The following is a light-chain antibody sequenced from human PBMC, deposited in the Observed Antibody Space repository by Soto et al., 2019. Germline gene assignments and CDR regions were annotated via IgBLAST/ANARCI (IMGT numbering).Light chain of an antibody. J-gene: IGLJ2*01. V-gene: IGLV4-69*02. CDR1: SGYRDYA. CDR2: VNSDGSH. Sequence: QPMLTQSPSATAYLGASVKLTCTLSSGYRDYAIAWHQHQPEKGPRFLMKVNSDGSHTKGVEIPGRFSGSSSGAERYLTISSLQSDDEAYYYCQTWGTGAPVELGGGTKLTV. CDR3: QTWGTGAPVE.